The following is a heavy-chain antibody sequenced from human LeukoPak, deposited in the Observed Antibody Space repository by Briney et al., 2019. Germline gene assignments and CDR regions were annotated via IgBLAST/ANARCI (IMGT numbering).Heavy chain of an antibody. V-gene: IGHV4-38-2*02. CDR2: IYHSGRT. CDR1: GYSISSGYY. Sequence: SETLSLTCTVSGYSISSGYYWGWIRQPPGKGLEWIGSIYHSGRTFYNPSLKSRVTISVDTSKNQFSLKLTSVTAADTAVYYCARGPFGGNLGYWGQGTLVTVSS. CDR3: ARGPFGGNLGY. D-gene: IGHD4-23*01. J-gene: IGHJ4*02.